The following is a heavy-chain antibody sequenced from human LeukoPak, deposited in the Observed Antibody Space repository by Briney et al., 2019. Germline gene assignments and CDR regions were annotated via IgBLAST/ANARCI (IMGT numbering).Heavy chain of an antibody. J-gene: IGHJ5*02. CDR3: AKDPRYCSGGSCFPYDWFDP. V-gene: IGHV3-33*06. CDR2: IWYDGSNK. Sequence: GRSLRLSCAASGFTFSSYGMHWVRQAPGKGLEWVAVIWYDGSNKYYADSVKGRFTLSRDNSKNTLYLQMNSLRAEDRAVYYCAKDPRYCSGGSCFPYDWFDPWGQGTLVTVSS. D-gene: IGHD2-15*01. CDR1: GFTFSSYG.